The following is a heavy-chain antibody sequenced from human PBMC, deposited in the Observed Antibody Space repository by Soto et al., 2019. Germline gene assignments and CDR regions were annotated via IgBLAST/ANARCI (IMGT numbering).Heavy chain of an antibody. CDR3: ARDLVGATISNYFDY. D-gene: IGHD1-26*01. J-gene: IGHJ4*02. Sequence: XSLKVSCKASVYTFTSYYMHWVRHAPGQGLEWMGIINPSGGSTSYAQKFQGRVTMTRDTSTSTVYMELSSLRSEDTAVYYCARDLVGATISNYFDYWGQGHLVTVSS. CDR2: INPSGGST. V-gene: IGHV1-46*01. CDR1: VYTFTSYY.